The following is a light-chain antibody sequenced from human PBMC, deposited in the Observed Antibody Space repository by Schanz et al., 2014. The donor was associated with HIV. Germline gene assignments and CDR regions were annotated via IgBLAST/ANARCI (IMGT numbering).Light chain of an antibody. J-gene: IGLJ3*02. CDR1: SGTIASNH. CDR3: QSSDDINPGV. CDR2: DND. V-gene: IGLV6-57*04. Sequence: NFMLTQPHSVSESPGKTVTISCTRSSGTIASNHVQWYQQRPGRAPTIVIYDNDQRPSGVPDRISGSIDSSSNSASLTISGLKTDDEGDYYCQSSDDINPGVFGGGTKLTVL.